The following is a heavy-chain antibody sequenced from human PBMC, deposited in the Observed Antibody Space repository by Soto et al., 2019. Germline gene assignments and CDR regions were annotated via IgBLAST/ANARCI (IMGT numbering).Heavy chain of an antibody. V-gene: IGHV4-38-2*02. CDR3: ARDVQGYFDF. Sequence: SETLSLTCAVSGYSISSGFYWGWIRQPPGKGLECIGTVYHRGNTYYNPSLTSRVTMSVDTSKNQFSLRLTSVTAADTAVYFCARDVQGYFDFWGPGPQGTVAS. J-gene: IGHJ4*02. CDR2: VYHRGNT. CDR1: GYSISSGFY.